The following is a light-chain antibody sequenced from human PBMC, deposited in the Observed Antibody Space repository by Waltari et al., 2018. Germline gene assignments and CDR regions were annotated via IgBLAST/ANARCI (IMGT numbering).Light chain of an antibody. J-gene: IGLJ1*01. Sequence: QSALTQPASVSGSPGKSITLTCTGTSSDARSYNYVSWYQQYPGKAPKLLIYAVTQRPSGVSGRFSGSKSGNTASLTISGLQAEDEADYYCCSYAGDSLYVFGTGTTVTV. CDR2: AVT. CDR3: CSYAGDSLYV. V-gene: IGLV2-23*02. CDR1: SSDARSYNY.